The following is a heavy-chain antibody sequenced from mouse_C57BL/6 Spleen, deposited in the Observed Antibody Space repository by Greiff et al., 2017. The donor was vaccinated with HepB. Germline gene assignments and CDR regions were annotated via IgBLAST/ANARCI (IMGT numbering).Heavy chain of an antibody. CDR1: GYSITSGYY. CDR3: ARGIPYAMDY. J-gene: IGHJ4*01. Sequence: EVKVEESGPGLVKPSQSLSLTCSVTGYSITSGYYWNWIRQFPGNKLEWMGYISYDGSNNYNPSLKNRISITRDTSKNQFFLKLNSVTTEDTATYYCARGIPYAMDYWGQGTSVTVSS. V-gene: IGHV3-6*01. CDR2: ISYDGSN.